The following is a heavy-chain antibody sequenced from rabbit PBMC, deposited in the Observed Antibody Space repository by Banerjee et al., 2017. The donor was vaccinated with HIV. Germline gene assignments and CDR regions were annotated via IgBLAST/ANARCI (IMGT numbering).Heavy chain of an antibody. V-gene: IGHV1S45*01. CDR1: GFSFSSNYW. Sequence: QEQLEESGGDLVKPEGSLTLTCKASGFSFSSNYWICWVRQAPGKGLEWIGCIWIGSGSTWYASWAKGRFTISKTSSTTVTLQMTSLTAADTATYFCARDWAGSGGWNVNLWGPGTLVT. D-gene: IGHD1-1*01. J-gene: IGHJ4*01. CDR2: IWIGSGST. CDR3: ARDWAGSGGWNVNL.